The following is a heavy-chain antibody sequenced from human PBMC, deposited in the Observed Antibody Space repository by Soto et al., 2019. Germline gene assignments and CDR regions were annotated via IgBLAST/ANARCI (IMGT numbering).Heavy chain of an antibody. CDR2: INPNSGGT. V-gene: IGHV1-2*02. Sequence: SVKVSCKASGYTFTGYYMHWVRQAPGQGLEWMGWINPNSGGTNYAQKFQGRVTMTRDTSISTAYMELSRLRSDDTVVYYCARTGVVVAAIGYYYGMDVWGQGTTVTVSS. CDR1: GYTFTGYY. J-gene: IGHJ6*02. CDR3: ARTGVVVAAIGYYYGMDV. D-gene: IGHD2-15*01.